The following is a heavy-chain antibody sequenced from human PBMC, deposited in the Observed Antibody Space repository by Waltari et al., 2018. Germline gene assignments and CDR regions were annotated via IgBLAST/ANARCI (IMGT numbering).Heavy chain of an antibody. CDR2: IYHSGRP. Sequence: QVQLQESGPGLVKPSETLSLTCAVSGYSISSGYYWGWIRQPPGKGLEWIGSIYHSGRPYYNPSLKSRVTISVDTAKNQFSLKLSSVTAADTAVYYCASETIFGVVPFDYGGQGTRVTV. D-gene: IGHD3-3*01. J-gene: IGHJ4*02. V-gene: IGHV4-38-2*01. CDR3: ASETIFGVVPFDY. CDR1: GYSISSGYY.